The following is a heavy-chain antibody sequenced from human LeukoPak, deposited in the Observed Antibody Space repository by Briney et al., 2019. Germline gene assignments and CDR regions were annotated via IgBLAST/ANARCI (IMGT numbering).Heavy chain of an antibody. CDR2: INHSGST. CDR1: GGSFSGYY. CDR3: ARDSAWLVLDY. V-gene: IGHV4-34*01. J-gene: IGHJ4*02. D-gene: IGHD6-19*01. Sequence: SETLSLTCAVYGGSFSGYYWSWIRQPPGKGLEWIGEINHSGSTNYNPSLKSRVTISVDTSKNQFSLKLSSVTAADTAVYYCARDSAWLVLDYWGQGTLVTVSS.